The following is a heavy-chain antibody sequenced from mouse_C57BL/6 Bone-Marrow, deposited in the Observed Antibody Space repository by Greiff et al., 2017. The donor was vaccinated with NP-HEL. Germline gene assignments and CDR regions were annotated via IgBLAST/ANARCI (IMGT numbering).Heavy chain of an antibody. D-gene: IGHD1-1*01. V-gene: IGHV3-6*01. CDR1: GYSITSCYY. CDR2: ISYDGSN. CDR3: ARDSYCYYGSHQAWFAY. J-gene: IGHJ3*01. Sequence: VQLKESGPGLVKPSQSLSLTCSVTGYSITSCYYWNWIRQFPGNKLEWMGYISYDGSNNYNPSLKNRISITRDTSKNQFFLKLNSVTTEDTATYYCARDSYCYYGSHQAWFAYWGQGTLVTVSA.